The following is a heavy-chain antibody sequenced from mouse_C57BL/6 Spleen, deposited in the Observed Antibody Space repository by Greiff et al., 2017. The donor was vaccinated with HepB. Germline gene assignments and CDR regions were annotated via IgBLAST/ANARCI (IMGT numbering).Heavy chain of an antibody. V-gene: IGHV1-63*01. CDR3: ARKEGYYGSSYGTFDY. CDR2: IYPGGGYT. D-gene: IGHD1-1*01. CDR1: GYTFTNYW. J-gene: IGHJ2*01. Sequence: QVQLKESGAELVRPGTSVKMSCKASGYTFTNYWIGWAKQRPGHGLEWIGDIYPGGGYTNYNEKFKGKATLTADKSSSTAYMQFSSLTSEDSAIYYCARKEGYYGSSYGTFDYWGQGTTLTVSS.